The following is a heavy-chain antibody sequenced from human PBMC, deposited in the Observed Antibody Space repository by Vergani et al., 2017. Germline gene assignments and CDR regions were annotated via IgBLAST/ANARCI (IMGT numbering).Heavy chain of an antibody. CDR2: ILYDGTQK. D-gene: IGHD1-1*01. Sequence: QVHLVESGGGVVQPGRSLRLSCVVSGFTSSYYGMHWVRQAPGKGLEWVAVILYDGTQKYYADSVKGRFTISRDNSKSTLYLQMNSLRTEDTAVYYCATKSCGTPGCQIGYFSEWGQGTLVTVSS. CDR1: GFTSSYYG. V-gene: IGHV3-30*03. J-gene: IGHJ1*01. CDR3: ATKSCGTPGCQIGYFSE.